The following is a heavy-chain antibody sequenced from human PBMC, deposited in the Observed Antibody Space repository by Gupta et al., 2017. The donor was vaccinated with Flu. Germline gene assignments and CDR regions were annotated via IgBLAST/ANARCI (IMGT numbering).Heavy chain of an antibody. CDR2: IWYDGSNK. CDR1: GFPFSSYG. V-gene: IGHV3-33*01. Sequence: QVQLVESGGGVVQPGRSLRLSCAASGFPFSSYGMHWVRPAPGKGLEWVAVIWYDGSNKYYADSGKGRFTISRDNSKNTLDLQMNSLRAEDTAVYYCASGYYDRSGYYRLFDDWGQGTLVTVSS. D-gene: IGHD3-22*01. J-gene: IGHJ4*02. CDR3: ASGYYDRSGYYRLFDD.